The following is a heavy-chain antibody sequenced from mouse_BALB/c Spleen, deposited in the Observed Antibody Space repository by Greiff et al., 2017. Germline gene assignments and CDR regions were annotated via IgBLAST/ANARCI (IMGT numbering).Heavy chain of an antibody. D-gene: IGHD2-3*01. CDR2: INPSTGYT. CDR1: GYTFTSYW. J-gene: IGHJ3*01. Sequence: QDQLQQSGAELAKPGASVKMSCKASGYTFTSYWMHWVKQRPGQGLEWIGYINPSTGYTEYNQKFKDKATLTADKSSSTAYMQLSSLTSEDSAVYYCARGDYDGFFAYWGQGTMVTVSA. V-gene: IGHV1-7*01. CDR3: ARGDYDGFFAY.